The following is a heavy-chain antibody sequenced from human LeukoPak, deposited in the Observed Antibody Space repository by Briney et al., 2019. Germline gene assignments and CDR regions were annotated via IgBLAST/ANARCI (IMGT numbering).Heavy chain of an antibody. CDR3: ARDTRGGGSFG. D-gene: IGHD2-15*01. V-gene: IGHV3-7*01. CDR1: GLTFSSYW. J-gene: IGHJ4*02. Sequence: PGGSLRLSCAASGLTFSSYWMSWVRQAPGKGLEWVANIKQDGSEKYYVDSVKGRFTISRDNAKNSLYLQMNSLRAEGTAVYYCARDTRGGGSFGWGQGTLVTVSS. CDR2: IKQDGSEK.